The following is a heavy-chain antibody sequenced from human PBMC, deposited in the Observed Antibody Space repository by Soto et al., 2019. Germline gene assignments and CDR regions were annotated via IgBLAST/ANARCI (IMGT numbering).Heavy chain of an antibody. CDR3: AHRPRGYAYYFDY. CDR2: IYWDEDK. CDR1: GFSLSTRGVA. Sequence: QITLKESGPPLVKPPQTLTLTCTFSGFSLSTRGVAVGWFRQPPGKALEWLALIYWDEDKWYSPSLKSRLTITDDTSKNQVVLTITNMDPVDTATYYCAHRPRGYAYYFDYWGQGTLVTVSS. V-gene: IGHV2-5*02. J-gene: IGHJ4*02. D-gene: IGHD5-12*01.